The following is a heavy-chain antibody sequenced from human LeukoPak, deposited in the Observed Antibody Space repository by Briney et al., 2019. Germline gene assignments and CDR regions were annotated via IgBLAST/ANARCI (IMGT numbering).Heavy chain of an antibody. CDR3: GRRELSGTYLFDY. J-gene: IGHJ4*02. D-gene: IGHD1-26*01. Sequence: SETLSLTCTVSGGSISSYYWSWIRQPPGKGLEWIGYIYYSGSTNYNPSLKSRVTISVDTSKNQSSLKLSSVTAADTAVYYCGRRELSGTYLFDYWGQGTLVTVSS. V-gene: IGHV4-59*08. CDR2: IYYSGST. CDR1: GGSISSYY.